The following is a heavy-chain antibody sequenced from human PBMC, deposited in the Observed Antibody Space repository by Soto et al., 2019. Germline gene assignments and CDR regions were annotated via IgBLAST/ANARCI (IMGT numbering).Heavy chain of an antibody. V-gene: IGHV4-38-2*02. CDR3: ARDATDNGSGLDYFDY. CDR1: GYIISNGDY. Sequence: SETLSLTCGVSGYIISNGDYWGWLRQPPGKGLEWIGSIFHSGSAYYNPSLKSRVTISVDTSKNEFSLRLSSVTAADTAVYYCARDATDNGSGLDYFDYRGQGTLVTVSS. J-gene: IGHJ4*02. D-gene: IGHD6-19*01. CDR2: IFHSGSA.